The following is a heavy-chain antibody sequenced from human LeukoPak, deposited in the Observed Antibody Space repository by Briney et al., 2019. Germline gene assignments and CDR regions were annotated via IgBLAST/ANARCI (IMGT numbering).Heavy chain of an antibody. CDR1: GFTFSNAW. V-gene: IGHV3-15*01. J-gene: IGHJ4*02. Sequence: PGGSLRLSCAASGFTFSNAWMSWVRQAPGKGLEWVGRIKSKTDGGTTDYAAPVKGRFTISRDDSKNTLYLQMNSLKTEDTAVYDCTAGGVISGQGDDYGGQGTVITVSS. CDR3: TAGGVISGQGDDY. CDR2: IKSKTDGGTT. D-gene: IGHD3-3*01.